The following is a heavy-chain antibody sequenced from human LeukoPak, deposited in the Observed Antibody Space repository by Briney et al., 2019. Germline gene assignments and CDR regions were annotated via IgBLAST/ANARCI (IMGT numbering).Heavy chain of an antibody. D-gene: IGHD5-18*01. Sequence: ASVKVSCKASGYTFTGYYMHWVRQAPGQGLEWMGRINPNSGGTNYAQKFQGRVTMTRDTSISIAYMELSRLRSDDTAVYYCARVKNTAMVMGVDWFDPWGQGTLVTVSS. V-gene: IGHV1-2*06. J-gene: IGHJ5*02. CDR2: INPNSGGT. CDR1: GYTFTGYY. CDR3: ARVKNTAMVMGVDWFDP.